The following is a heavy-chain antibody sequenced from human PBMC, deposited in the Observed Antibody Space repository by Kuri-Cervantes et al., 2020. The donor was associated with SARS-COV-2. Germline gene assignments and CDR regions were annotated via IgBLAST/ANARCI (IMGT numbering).Heavy chain of an antibody. D-gene: IGHD3-3*01. Sequence: GGSLRLTCAASGFTFSDYYMSWIRQAPGKGLEWVSYISSSSSYTNYADSVKGRFTISRDNAKNSLYLQMNSLRAEDTAVYYCARGGVGITVDYWCQGTLVTVSS. J-gene: IGHJ4*02. CDR2: ISSSSSYT. CDR3: ARGGVGITVDY. V-gene: IGHV3-11*06. CDR1: GFTFSDYY.